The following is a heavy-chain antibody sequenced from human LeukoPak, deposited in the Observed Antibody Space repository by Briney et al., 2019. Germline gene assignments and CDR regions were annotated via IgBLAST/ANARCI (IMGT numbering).Heavy chain of an antibody. CDR1: GYSFTNYW. D-gene: IGHD2-2*02. CDR3: AIGGDSSTSCYRCFNY. V-gene: IGHV5-51*01. Sequence: GESLKISCKGSGYSFTNYWIGWVRQMPRKGLEWVGIIYPGDSDTRYSPSLQGQVTISADKSISTAYLQWSSLKASDTAMYFCAIGGDSSTSCYRCFNYWGQGTLVTVSS. CDR2: IYPGDSDT. J-gene: IGHJ4*02.